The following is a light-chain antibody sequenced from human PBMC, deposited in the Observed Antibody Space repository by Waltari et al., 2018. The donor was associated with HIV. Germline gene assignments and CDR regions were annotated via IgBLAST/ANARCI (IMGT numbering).Light chain of an antibody. CDR1: NSNIGNNY. CDR2: DDN. Sequence: QSVLTQPPSVSAAPGQNVAISCSGSNSNIGNNYVAWYQQLPGTAPKLLFFDDNKRPACIPDRFSGSKSGTSATLGITGLQTGDEAHYYCATWESRLGTVVFGGGTKVTVL. V-gene: IGLV1-51*01. J-gene: IGLJ2*01. CDR3: ATWESRLGTVV.